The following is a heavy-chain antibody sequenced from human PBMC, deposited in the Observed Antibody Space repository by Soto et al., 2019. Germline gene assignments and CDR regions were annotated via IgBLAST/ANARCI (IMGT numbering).Heavy chain of an antibody. CDR2: ISAYNGNT. CDR3: ARDGGYGLIDY. CDR1: GYTFTSYS. D-gene: IGHD5-18*01. Sequence: QVQLVQSGAEVKKPGASVKVSCKASGYTFTSYSISWVRQAPGQGLEWMGWISAYNGNTYHARKLQGRVTMTTDTSTSPAYMELRSLIYDDTAVYYCARDGGYGLIDYWGQGTLVTVSS. V-gene: IGHV1-18*01. J-gene: IGHJ4*02.